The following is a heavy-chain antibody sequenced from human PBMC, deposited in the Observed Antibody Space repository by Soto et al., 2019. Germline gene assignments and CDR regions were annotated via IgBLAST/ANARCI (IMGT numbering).Heavy chain of an antibody. J-gene: IGHJ3*02. V-gene: IGHV4-61*01. D-gene: IGHD6-19*01. CDR3: ARVRTDSSGWYGEDAFDI. CDR2: IYYSGST. Sequence: PSETLSLTCTVSGGSVSSGSYYWSWIRQPPGKGLEWIGYIYYSGSTNYNPSLKSRVTISVDTSKNQFSLKLSSVTAADTAVYYCARVRTDSSGWYGEDAFDIWGQGTTVTVS. CDR1: GGSVSSGSYY.